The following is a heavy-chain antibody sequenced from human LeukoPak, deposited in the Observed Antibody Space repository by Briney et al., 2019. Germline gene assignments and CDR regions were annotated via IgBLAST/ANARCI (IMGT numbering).Heavy chain of an antibody. CDR2: ISAYNGNT. Sequence: GASVKVSCKASGYTFTSYGISWVRQAPGQGLEWMGWISAYNGNTNYAQKLQGRVTMTRDTSISTAYMELSRLRSDDTAVYYCASGSYYTYYYYYMDVWGKGTTVTVSS. CDR1: GYTFTSYG. CDR3: ASGSYYTYYYYYMDV. V-gene: IGHV1-18*01. D-gene: IGHD1-26*01. J-gene: IGHJ6*03.